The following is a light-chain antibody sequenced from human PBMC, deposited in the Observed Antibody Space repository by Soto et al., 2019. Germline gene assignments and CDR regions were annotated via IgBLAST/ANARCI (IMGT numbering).Light chain of an antibody. V-gene: IGLV1-40*01. CDR1: SSHIGATYD. Sequence: QPVLTQPPSVSGAPGQRVTISCAGSSSHIGATYDIHWYQQLPGAAPRLLIYGNSNRPSGVPDRFAGSKSGTSASLAIIGLRVEDEGIYYCQASDNSLSASGVFGGGIKLTVL. CDR3: QASDNSLSASGV. CDR2: GNS. J-gene: IGLJ3*02.